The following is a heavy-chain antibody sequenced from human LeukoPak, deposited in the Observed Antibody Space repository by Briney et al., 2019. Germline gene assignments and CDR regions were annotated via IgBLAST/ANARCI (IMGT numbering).Heavy chain of an antibody. D-gene: IGHD3-3*01. CDR2: ISAYNGNT. CDR3: ARGRAYYDFWSGYLSIFDY. Sequence: GASVKVSCKASGYTFTSYGISWVRQAPGQGLEWMGWISAYNGNTNCAQKLQGRVTMTTDTSTSTAYMELRSLRSDDTAVYYCARGRAYYDFWSGYLSIFDYWGQGTLVTVSS. V-gene: IGHV1-18*01. J-gene: IGHJ4*02. CDR1: GYTFTSYG.